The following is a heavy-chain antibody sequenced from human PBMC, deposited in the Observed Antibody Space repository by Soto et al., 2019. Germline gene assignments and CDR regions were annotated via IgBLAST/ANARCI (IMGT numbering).Heavy chain of an antibody. CDR2: ISTYSGDT. Sequence: VHLVQSGVEVKTPGASVKVSCQASGYTFFTYDISWVRQAPGQGLEWMGWISTYSGDTKYAQKFQVRVTLTTDTSTTTAYLELRSLRSDDTAVYYCARHHGPTPSEKWFDPWGQGTLVTVSS. J-gene: IGHJ5*02. V-gene: IGHV1-18*01. D-gene: IGHD4-17*01. CDR3: ARHHGPTPSEKWFDP. CDR1: GYTFFTYD.